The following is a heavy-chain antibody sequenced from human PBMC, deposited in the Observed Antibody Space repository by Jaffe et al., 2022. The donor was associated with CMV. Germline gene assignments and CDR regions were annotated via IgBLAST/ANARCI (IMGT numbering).Heavy chain of an antibody. V-gene: IGHV3-48*02. D-gene: IGHD5-18*01. CDR1: GFTFSSYS. Sequence: EVQLVESGGGLVQPGGSLRLSCAASGFTFSSYSMNWVRQAPGKGLEWVSYISSSSSTIYYADSVKGRFTISRDNAKNSLYLQMNSLRDEDTAVYYCARDPREQWIQLWSHFDYWGQGTLVTVSS. CDR2: ISSSSSTI. CDR3: ARDPREQWIQLWSHFDY. J-gene: IGHJ4*02.